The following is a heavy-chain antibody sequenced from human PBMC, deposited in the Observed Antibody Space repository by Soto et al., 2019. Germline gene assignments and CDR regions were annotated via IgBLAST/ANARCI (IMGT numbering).Heavy chain of an antibody. Sequence: QVHLVQSETEVKEPGASVTVSCKTSDSTFTGYTINWVRQAPGQGLEWLGWISSLNGNTNYARKYQGRLTMTTNTSAPTAYMELRSLRSDDTAVYFCERGTVTSGRWFGPWGQGTLVTVSS. CDR2: ISSLNGNT. V-gene: IGHV1-18*04. J-gene: IGHJ5*02. D-gene: IGHD4-17*01. CDR1: DSTFTGYT. CDR3: ERGTVTSGRWFGP.